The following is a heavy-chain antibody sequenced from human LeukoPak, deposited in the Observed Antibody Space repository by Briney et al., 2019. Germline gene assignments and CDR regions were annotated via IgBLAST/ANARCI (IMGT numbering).Heavy chain of an antibody. D-gene: IGHD4-17*01. J-gene: IGHJ4*02. Sequence: SETLSLTCTVSGGSISTNSWIWIRQPPGKGLEWIGYIYYSGTTNYNPSLKSRVTISVDTSKNQFSLKLSSVTAADTAVYYCARETLGELGCWGQGTLVTVSS. CDR2: IYYSGTT. CDR1: GGSISTNS. V-gene: IGHV4-59*01. CDR3: ARETLGELGC.